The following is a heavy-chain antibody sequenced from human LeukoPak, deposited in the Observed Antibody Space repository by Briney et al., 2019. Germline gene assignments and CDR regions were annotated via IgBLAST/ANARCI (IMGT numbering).Heavy chain of an antibody. CDR1: GGTFSSSA. CDR2: IIPIFGTA. CDR3: ARGTIGSGSYYTRTNNWFDP. J-gene: IGHJ5*02. D-gene: IGHD3-10*01. V-gene: IGHV1-69*05. Sequence: ASVKVSCKASGGTFSSSAISWVRQAPGQGLEWMGGIIPIFGTANYAQKFLGRVTITTDESTSTAYMELSSLRSEDTAVYYCARGTIGSGSYYTRTNNWFDPWGQGTLVTVSS.